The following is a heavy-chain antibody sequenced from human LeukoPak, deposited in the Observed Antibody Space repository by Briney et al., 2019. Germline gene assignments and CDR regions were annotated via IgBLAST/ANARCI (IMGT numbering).Heavy chain of an antibody. CDR1: GFTFSSYS. V-gene: IGHV3-48*01. J-gene: IGHJ3*02. Sequence: GGSLRLSCAASGFTFSSYSMNWVRQAPGKGLEWVSYISSSSSTIYYADSVKGRFTISRDNAKNSLYLQMNSLRAEDTAVYYCAKDLITMIVVVTDDAFDIWGQGTMVTVSS. CDR3: AKDLITMIVVVTDDAFDI. CDR2: ISSSSSTI. D-gene: IGHD3-22*01.